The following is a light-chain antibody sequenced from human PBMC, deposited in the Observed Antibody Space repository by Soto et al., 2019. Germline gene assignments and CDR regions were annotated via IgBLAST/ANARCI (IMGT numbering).Light chain of an antibody. Sequence: QSVLTQPASVSGSPGQSITISCTATSSDVGGYNYVSWYQQHPGKAPKLMIYDVSNRPSGVSNRFSGSKSGNTASLTISGLQAEDEADYYCSSYTSRSTPRVFGTGTKVTVL. CDR2: DVS. V-gene: IGLV2-14*01. CDR1: SSDVGGYNY. J-gene: IGLJ1*01. CDR3: SSYTSRSTPRV.